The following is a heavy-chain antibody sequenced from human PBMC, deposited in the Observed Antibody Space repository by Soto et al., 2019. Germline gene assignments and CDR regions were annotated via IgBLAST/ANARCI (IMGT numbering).Heavy chain of an antibody. J-gene: IGHJ5*02. V-gene: IGHV4-30-2*01. CDR2: IYHSDST. CDR1: GGSISSVGYC. Sequence: SDTLSPTGSISGGSISSVGYCWRWIRQPRGQGLGRIGCIYHSDSTYHNPSLKSRDTISVDRAKNQSSLKLRSVNTADTAGDYCARVPDRRGQGNLVTV. CDR3: ARVPDR.